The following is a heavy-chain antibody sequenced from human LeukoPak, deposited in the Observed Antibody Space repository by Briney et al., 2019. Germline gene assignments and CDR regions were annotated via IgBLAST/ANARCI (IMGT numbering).Heavy chain of an antibody. CDR2: IVVGSGNT. D-gene: IGHD1-20*01. Sequence: SVKVSCKASGFTFTSSAVQWVRQARGQRLEWIGWIVVGSGNTNYAQKFQERVTITRDMSTSTAYMELSSLRSEDTAVYYCAAVANRNDVPFDYWGQGTLVTVSS. V-gene: IGHV1-58*01. CDR3: AAVANRNDVPFDY. CDR1: GFTFTSSA. J-gene: IGHJ4*02.